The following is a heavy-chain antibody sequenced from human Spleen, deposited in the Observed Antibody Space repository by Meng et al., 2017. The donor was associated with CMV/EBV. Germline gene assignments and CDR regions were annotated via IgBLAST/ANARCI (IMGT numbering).Heavy chain of an antibody. D-gene: IGHD3-22*01. V-gene: IGHV4-28*01. CDR2: IYYSGST. Sequence: GQLQQAGPGLVRPSATLSLTCAVSGYSISITNWWGWIRQPPGKGLEWIGYIYYSGSTSYNPSLKSRVTMSVDTSKNQFSLNLNSVTAVDTAVYSFARNVPGTSAYYDWGQGTLVTVSS. CDR3: ARNVPGTSAYYD. J-gene: IGHJ4*02. CDR1: GYSISITNW.